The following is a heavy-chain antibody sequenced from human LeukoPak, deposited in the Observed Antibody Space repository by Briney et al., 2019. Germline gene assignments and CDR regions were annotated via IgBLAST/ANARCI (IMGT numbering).Heavy chain of an antibody. CDR3: ARVAAAGIDAFDI. CDR1: GGSISSYY. J-gene: IGHJ3*02. Sequence: SETLSLTCTVSGGSISSYYWSWIRQPPGKGLEWIGYIYYSGSTNYNPSLKSRVTTSVDTSKNQSSLKLSSVTAADTAVYYCARVAAAGIDAFDIWGQGTMVTVSS. V-gene: IGHV4-59*01. D-gene: IGHD6-13*01. CDR2: IYYSGST.